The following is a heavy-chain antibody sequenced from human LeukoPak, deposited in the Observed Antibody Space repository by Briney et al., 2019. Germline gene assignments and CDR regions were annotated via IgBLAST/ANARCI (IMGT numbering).Heavy chain of an antibody. D-gene: IGHD5-18*01. CDR1: GFTFSSYW. CDR2: INSDGSST. V-gene: IGHV3-74*01. CDR3: ARDGKRGYSYGYTDY. J-gene: IGHJ4*02. Sequence: GGSLRLSCAASGFTFSSYWMHWVRQAPGKGLVWVSRINSDGSSTSYADSVKGRFTISRDNAKNTLYLQMNGLRAEDTALYYCARDGKRGYSYGYTDYWSQGTLVTVSS.